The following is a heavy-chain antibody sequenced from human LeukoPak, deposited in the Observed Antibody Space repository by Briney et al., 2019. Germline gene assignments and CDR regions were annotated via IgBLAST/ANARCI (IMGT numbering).Heavy chain of an antibody. J-gene: IGHJ4*02. D-gene: IGHD4-23*01. CDR3: ARHDGRSGGTMGALDS. Sequence: SETLSLACTVSGGSISSGSHHWGWFRQSPGKGLEWIGSIYDGRTIYYNPSLNSRVTISAVTSKNQFSLQLNSATAADTAVYYCARHDGRSGGTMGALDSWGQGSLDTVSS. CDR2: IYDGRTI. V-gene: IGHV4-39*01. CDR1: GGSISSGSHH.